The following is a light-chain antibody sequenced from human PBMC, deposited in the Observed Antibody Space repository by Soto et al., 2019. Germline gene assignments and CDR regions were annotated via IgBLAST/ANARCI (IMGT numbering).Light chain of an antibody. J-gene: IGKJ3*01. CDR3: QQLNSYPPT. CDR1: QSISSW. V-gene: IGKV1-5*01. CDR2: DAS. Sequence: DIQMTQSPSTLSASVGDRVTITCRASQSISSWLAWYQQKPGKAPKLLIYDASSLESGVPSRFSGSGSGTEFTLTISSLQPDDFATYYCQQLNSYPPTFGPGTKVDIK.